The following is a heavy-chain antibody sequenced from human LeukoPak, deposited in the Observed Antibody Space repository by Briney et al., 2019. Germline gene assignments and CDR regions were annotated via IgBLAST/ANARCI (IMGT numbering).Heavy chain of an antibody. Sequence: GGSLRLSCAASGFTFSSYGMSWVRQAPGQGLEWVSAISGSGGSTYYADSVKGRFTISRDNSKNTLYLQMNSLRAEDTAVYSCAKDGGGTIFGMVIILHYMDVWGKGTTVTVSS. CDR1: GFTFSSYG. D-gene: IGHD3-3*01. V-gene: IGHV3-23*01. CDR2: ISGSGGST. J-gene: IGHJ6*03. CDR3: AKDGGGTIFGMVIILHYMDV.